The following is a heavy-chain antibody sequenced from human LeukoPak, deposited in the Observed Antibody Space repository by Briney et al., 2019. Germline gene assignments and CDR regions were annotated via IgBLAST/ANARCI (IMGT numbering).Heavy chain of an antibody. CDR1: GYTFTGYY. J-gene: IGHJ6*03. V-gene: IGHV1-2*02. D-gene: IGHD3-3*01. CDR3: ARDRGLSFGVVNDYHYYMDV. CDR2: INPNSGGT. Sequence: GASVKVSCKASGYTFTGYYMHWVRQAPGQGLEWMGWINPNSGGTNYAQKFQGRVTMTRDTSISTAYMELSRLRSDDTAVYYCARDRGLSFGVVNDYHYYMDVWGKGTTVTVSS.